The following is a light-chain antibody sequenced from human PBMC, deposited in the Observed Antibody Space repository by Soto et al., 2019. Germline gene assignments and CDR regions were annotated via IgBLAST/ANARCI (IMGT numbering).Light chain of an antibody. CDR1: YKMDNW. CDR2: KAS. Sequence: DIQMTQSPSSLSASVGARVTITCRPSYKMDNWLAWFQQKPGKAPKLLIYKASTVESGVPSRFSGSGSGTEFTLTISSLQTDDFASYYCLHYSTYPLTFGGGTRVDI. J-gene: IGKJ4*01. V-gene: IGKV1-5*03. CDR3: LHYSTYPLT.